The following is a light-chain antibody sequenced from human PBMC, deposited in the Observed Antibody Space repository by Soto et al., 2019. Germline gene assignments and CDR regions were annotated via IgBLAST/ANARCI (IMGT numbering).Light chain of an antibody. CDR1: QSVSSY. J-gene: IGKJ1*01. CDR2: GAS. Sequence: EIVLTQSPGTLSLSPGERATLSCRASQSVSSYLAWYQRKPGQAPRLLIYGASSRATGIPDMFSGSGSGTDFTLTISRLEPEDFAVYYCHQYGGSPQTFGQGTKVEIK. V-gene: IGKV3-20*01. CDR3: HQYGGSPQT.